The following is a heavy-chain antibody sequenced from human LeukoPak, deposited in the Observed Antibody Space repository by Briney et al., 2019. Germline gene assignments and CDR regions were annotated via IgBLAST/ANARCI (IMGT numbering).Heavy chain of an antibody. D-gene: IGHD1-26*01. V-gene: IGHV3-11*04. Sequence: LSLTCAVYGGSFSGYYWSWIRQAPGKGLEWVSYISSRGSTIYYADSVKGRFTISRDNAKNTLYLQMNSLGAEDTAVYYCARDPPRIVGALGGQGTLVTVPS. CDR1: GGSFSGYY. CDR2: ISSRGSTI. CDR3: ARDPPRIVGAL. J-gene: IGHJ4*02.